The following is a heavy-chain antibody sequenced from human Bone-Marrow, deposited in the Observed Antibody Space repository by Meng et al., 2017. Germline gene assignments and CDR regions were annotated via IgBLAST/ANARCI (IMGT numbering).Heavy chain of an antibody. J-gene: IGHJ4*02. D-gene: IGHD4-23*01. V-gene: IGHV3-21*01. CDR2: ISSSSSYI. Sequence: GESLKISCAASGFTFDDYAMHWVRQAPGKGLEWVSSISSSSSYIYYADSVKGRFTISRDNAKNSVYLHMNSLRVEDTALYYCARDYGGDSGGYWGQGTLVTVSS. CDR1: GFTFDDYA. CDR3: ARDYGGDSGGY.